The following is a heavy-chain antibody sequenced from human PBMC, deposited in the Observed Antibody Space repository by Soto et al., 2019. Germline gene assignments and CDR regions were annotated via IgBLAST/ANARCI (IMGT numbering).Heavy chain of an antibody. CDR3: ARGYCSGGNCYNGLDV. D-gene: IGHD2-15*01. V-gene: IGHV1-46*01. CDR1: GYTFSITY. Sequence: QVQLVQSGAEVRKPGASVRVSCKAAGYTFSITYLHWLRQAPGQGLEWLGLVYPSGGGTNYKESFKGRLNITRDTSTSTVYMDLSRLTSEDTGIYYCARGYCSGGNCYNGLDVWGQGTTVTVSS. CDR2: VYPSGGGT. J-gene: IGHJ6*02.